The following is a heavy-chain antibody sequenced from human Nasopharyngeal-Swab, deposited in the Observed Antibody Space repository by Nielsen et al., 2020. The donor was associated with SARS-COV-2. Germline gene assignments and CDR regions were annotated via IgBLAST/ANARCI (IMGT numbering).Heavy chain of an antibody. CDR1: GFTFSDYY. CDR3: ARGDRIAVAGTFSLTDYYYGMDV. Sequence: GGSLRLSCAASGFTFSDYYMSWIRQAPGKGLEWVSYISSSSSYTNYADSVKGRFTISRGNAKNSLYLQMNSLRAEDTAVYYCARGDRIAVAGTFSLTDYYYGMDVWGQGTTVTVSS. CDR2: ISSSSSYT. D-gene: IGHD6-19*01. J-gene: IGHJ6*02. V-gene: IGHV3-11*05.